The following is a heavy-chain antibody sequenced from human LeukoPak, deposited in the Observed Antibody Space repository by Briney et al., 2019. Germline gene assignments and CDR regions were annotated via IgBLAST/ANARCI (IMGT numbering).Heavy chain of an antibody. CDR2: ISDDGSNK. J-gene: IGHJ4*02. Sequence: GRSLRLSCAASGFTLSSYGMYWVRQAPGKGLEWVAVISDDGSNKDYADSVKGGFTISRENAKNSLYLQMNSLGAEDTAVYSCARVSDRGLDHWRQGPLVTVSS. D-gene: IGHD3-10*01. CDR1: GFTLSSYG. V-gene: IGHV3-30*03. CDR3: ARVSDRGLDH.